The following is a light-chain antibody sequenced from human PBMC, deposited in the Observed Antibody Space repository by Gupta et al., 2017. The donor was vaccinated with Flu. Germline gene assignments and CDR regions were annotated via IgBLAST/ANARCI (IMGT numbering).Light chain of an antibody. CDR1: QSLLVSNGYNY. CDR3: MQAIQIPKT. Sequence: DVVVTQSPLSLPVSPGEPASISCRSSQSLLVSNGYNYLDWYVQKPGQSPQLLIYLGSNRASGVPDRFSGSGSGTDFTLKISRVEAEDVGVYYCMQAIQIPKTFGQGTKVEIK. V-gene: IGKV2-28*01. CDR2: LGS. J-gene: IGKJ1*01.